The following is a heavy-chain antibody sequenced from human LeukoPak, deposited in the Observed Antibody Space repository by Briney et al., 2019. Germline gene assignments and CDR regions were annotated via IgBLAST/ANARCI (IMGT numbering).Heavy chain of an antibody. CDR2: ISYSGST. CDR3: ARDYGDYFRWFDP. D-gene: IGHD4-17*01. Sequence: SETLSLTCTVSGDSISSGGFHWTWIRQHPGKGLERIGYISYSGSTYYNPSLKSRVNISMDTSKNQFSLSLTSVTAADTAVYYCARDYGDYFRWFDPWGQGTLVTVSS. V-gene: IGHV4-31*03. J-gene: IGHJ5*02. CDR1: GDSISSGGFH.